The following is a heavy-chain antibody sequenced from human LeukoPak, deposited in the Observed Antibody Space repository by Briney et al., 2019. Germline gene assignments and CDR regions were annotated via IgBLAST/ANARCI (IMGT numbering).Heavy chain of an antibody. CDR2: IYHSGST. Sequence: SETLSLTCAVSGGSISSGGYSWSWIRQPPGKGLEWIVYIYHSGSTYYNPSLKSRVTISVDRSKNQFSLKLSSVTAADTAVYYCARGDDSLCYFDYWGQGTLVTVSS. D-gene: IGHD3-22*01. CDR3: ARGDDSLCYFDY. V-gene: IGHV4-30-2*01. CDR1: GGSISSGGYS. J-gene: IGHJ4*02.